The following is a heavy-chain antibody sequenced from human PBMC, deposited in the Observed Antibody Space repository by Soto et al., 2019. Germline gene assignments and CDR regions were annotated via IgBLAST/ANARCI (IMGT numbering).Heavy chain of an antibody. Sequence: XGSLRLSCAASGFNFSNHWMHWVRQRPAEGLVWVSRITSDGKSKAYAESVKGRFAISRDNAKNTLYLQMNGLTAEDTAVYYCARESGDWPPNWFDTWGQGTLVTVSS. CDR2: ITSDGKSK. V-gene: IGHV3-74*01. J-gene: IGHJ5*02. CDR3: ARESGDWPPNWFDT. CDR1: GFNFSNHW. D-gene: IGHD2-21*02.